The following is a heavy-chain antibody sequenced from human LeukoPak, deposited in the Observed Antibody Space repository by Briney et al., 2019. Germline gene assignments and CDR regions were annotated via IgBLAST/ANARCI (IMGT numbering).Heavy chain of an antibody. J-gene: IGHJ2*01. Sequence: SETLSLTCAVSGYSISSGYYWGWIRQPPGKWLEWIGSIYHSGSTYYNPSLKSRVTISVDTSKNQFSLKLSSVTAADTAVYYCAMIVVVPAAIPYWYFDLWGRGALVTVSS. CDR1: GYSISSGYY. V-gene: IGHV4-38-2*01. D-gene: IGHD2-2*01. CDR3: AMIVVVPAAIPYWYFDL. CDR2: IYHSGST.